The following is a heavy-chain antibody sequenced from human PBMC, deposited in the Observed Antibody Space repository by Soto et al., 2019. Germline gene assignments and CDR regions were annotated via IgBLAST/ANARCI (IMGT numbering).Heavy chain of an antibody. CDR2: INPSGGST. D-gene: IGHD3-10*01. Sequence: XSVKVSCKASGYSFTSYYMRWVRQAPGQGLEWMGIINPSGGSTSYAQKFQGRVTMTRDTSTSTVYMELSSLRSEDTAVYYCARVGGFGELTNYHSVYYYGMDVWGQGTTVTVSS. CDR1: GYSFTSYY. CDR3: ARVGGFGELTNYHSVYYYGMDV. J-gene: IGHJ6*02. V-gene: IGHV1-46*01.